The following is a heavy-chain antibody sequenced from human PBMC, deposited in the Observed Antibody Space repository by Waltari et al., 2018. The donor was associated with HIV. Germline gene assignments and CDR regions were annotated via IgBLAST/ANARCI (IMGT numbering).Heavy chain of an antibody. CDR3: ARINCTSVSCYASLDY. V-gene: IGHV1-18*01. Sequence: QVQLVQSGAEGKKPGASVKVSCKASCYTFTSYGISWVRQAPGQGLEWMGWVSAYNGNTNYAQKLRGRVTMTTDTSTSTAYMELRSLRSDDTAVYYCARINCTSVSCYASLDYWGQGTLVTVSS. D-gene: IGHD2-2*01. CDR2: VSAYNGNT. CDR1: CYTFTSYG. J-gene: IGHJ4*02.